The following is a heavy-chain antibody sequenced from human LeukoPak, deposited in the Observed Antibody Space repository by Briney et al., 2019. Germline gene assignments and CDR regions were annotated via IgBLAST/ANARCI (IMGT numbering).Heavy chain of an antibody. CDR1: GGTFSSYA. D-gene: IGHD5-24*01. Sequence: SVKVSCKASGGTFSSYAISWVRQAPGQGLEWMGGIIPIFGTANYAQKFQGRVTITTDESTSTAYMELSSLRSEDTAVYYCARGRDRYNSWFLLDYWGQGTLVTVSS. V-gene: IGHV1-69*05. CDR3: ARGRDRYNSWFLLDY. CDR2: IIPIFGTA. J-gene: IGHJ4*02.